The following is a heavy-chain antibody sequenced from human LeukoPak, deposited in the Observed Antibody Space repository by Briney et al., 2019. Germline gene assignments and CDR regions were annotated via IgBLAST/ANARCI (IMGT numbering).Heavy chain of an antibody. CDR1: GYTFTNYW. CDR3: ARRVGCSSISCYRGFDY. V-gene: IGHV5-51*01. J-gene: IGHJ4*02. CDR2: IYPGDSDT. D-gene: IGHD2-2*01. Sequence: GASLKISCKGSGYTFTNYWIGWVRQMPGKGLEWMGIIYPGDSDTRYSPSFQGQVSISADKSISTAYLQWSSLKASDTAVYYCARRVGCSSISCYRGFDYWGQGTLVTVSS.